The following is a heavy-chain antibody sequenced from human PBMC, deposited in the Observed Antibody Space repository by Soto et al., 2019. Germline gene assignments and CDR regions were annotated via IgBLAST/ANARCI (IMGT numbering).Heavy chain of an antibody. CDR3: ARHISLKQGYRFDY. Sequence: QLQLQESGPGLVKPSETLSLTCTVSGGSISSSSYYWGWIRQPPGKGLEWIGSIYYSGSTYYNPSLKSRVTISVDTSKNQFSLTLSSVTAADTAVYYCARHISLKQGYRFDYWGQRTLFTVSS. CDR1: GGSISSSSYY. V-gene: IGHV4-39*01. CDR2: IYYSGST. D-gene: IGHD5-18*01. J-gene: IGHJ4*02.